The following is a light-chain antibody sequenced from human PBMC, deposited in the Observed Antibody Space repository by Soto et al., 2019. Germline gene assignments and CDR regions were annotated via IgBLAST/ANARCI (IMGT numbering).Light chain of an antibody. CDR3: HQYDSWT. CDR2: GAS. CDR1: QSVSSN. Sequence: TQSPATLSVSPGERATLSCRASQSVSSNLAWYQQKPGQAPRLLIYGASSRATGIPDRFSGSGSGTDFTLTISRLEPEDFAVYYCHQYDSWTFGQGTKVDIK. J-gene: IGKJ1*01. V-gene: IGKV3-20*01.